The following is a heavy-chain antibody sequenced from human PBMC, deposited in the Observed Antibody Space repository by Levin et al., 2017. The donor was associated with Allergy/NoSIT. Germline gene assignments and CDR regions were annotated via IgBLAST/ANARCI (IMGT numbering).Heavy chain of an antibody. J-gene: IGHJ3*02. CDR1: GFTFNNNA. D-gene: IGHD1-26*01. V-gene: IGHV3-23*01. CDR3: VSRMGGWGASEI. CDR2: ISPSGDET. Sequence: GGSLRLSCAASGFTFNNNAMSWVRQAPGKGLEWASTISPSGDETHYADSVKGRFTISRANSKNTPSGQMNNLRAEDTADYYFVSRMGGWGASEIWGQGTLVTVSS.